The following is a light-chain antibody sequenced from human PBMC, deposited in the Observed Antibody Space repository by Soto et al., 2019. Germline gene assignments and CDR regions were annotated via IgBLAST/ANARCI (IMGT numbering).Light chain of an antibody. V-gene: IGKV1-5*03. J-gene: IGKJ1*01. CDR3: QQYNRYWT. CDR1: QSISIW. Sequence: DIQMTQSPSTLSASVGDRVTITCRASQSISIWLAWYQHKAGKAPKLLIYKASSLESGVPSRFSGSGSGTELTFTISSLQPDDFATYYCQQYNRYWTFRQGTKVEIK. CDR2: KAS.